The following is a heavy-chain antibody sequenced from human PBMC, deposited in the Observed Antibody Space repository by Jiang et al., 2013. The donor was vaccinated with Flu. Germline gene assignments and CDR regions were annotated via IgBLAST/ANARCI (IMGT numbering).Heavy chain of an antibody. CDR2: MNPNSGNT. CDR1: GYTFTSYD. Sequence: GAEVKKPGASVKVSCKASGYTFTSYDINWVRQATGQGLEWMGWMNPNSGNTGYAQKFQGRVTMTRNTSISTAYMELSSLRSEDTAVYYCARGFKTLSQTIFGVVIRARKLYYFDYWAREPGHRLL. V-gene: IGHV1-8*01. D-gene: IGHD3-3*01. J-gene: IGHJ4*02. CDR3: ARGFKTLSQTIFGVVIRARKLYYFDY.